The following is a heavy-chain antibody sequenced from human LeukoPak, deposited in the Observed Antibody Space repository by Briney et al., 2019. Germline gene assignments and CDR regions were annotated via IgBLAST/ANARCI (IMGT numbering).Heavy chain of an antibody. Sequence: GGSLRLSCAASGFTVSSNYMSWVRQAPGKGLEWVSYISSSSSTIYYADSVKGRFTISRDNAKNSLYLQMNSLRAEDTAVYYCKKDLTTSQELRTKFDYWGQGTLVTVSS. CDR3: KKDLTTSQELRTKFDY. D-gene: IGHD1-26*01. CDR2: ISSSSSTI. J-gene: IGHJ4*02. CDR1: GFTVSSNY. V-gene: IGHV3-48*01.